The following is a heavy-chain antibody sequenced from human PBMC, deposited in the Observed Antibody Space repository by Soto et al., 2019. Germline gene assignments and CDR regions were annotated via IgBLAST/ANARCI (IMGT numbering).Heavy chain of an antibody. CDR1: GFTFDDYA. Sequence: EVQLVESGGGLVQPGRSLRLSCAASGFTFDDYAMHWVRQAPGKGLEWVSGISWNSGSIGYADSVKGRFTISRDNAKNSPYLQMNRLRAEDTGLYYCAKDKKGYDFWSGYYDDWGQGTLVTVSS. V-gene: IGHV3-9*01. D-gene: IGHD3-3*01. CDR2: ISWNSGSI. CDR3: AKDKKGYDFWSGYYDD. J-gene: IGHJ4*02.